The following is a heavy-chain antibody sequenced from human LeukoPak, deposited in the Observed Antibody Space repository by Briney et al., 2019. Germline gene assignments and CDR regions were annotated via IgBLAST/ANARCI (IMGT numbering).Heavy chain of an antibody. D-gene: IGHD2-2*02. CDR2: VYPGDSDT. Sequence: GESLKISCKGSGYSFTSYWIGWVRQMPGQGLEWMGIVYPGDSDTRYSPSFQGLVTISDDKSINTAYLQWSGLQASDNAIYFCARSQGLYGAADYWGQGTLV. CDR3: ARSQGLYGAADY. CDR1: GYSFTSYW. J-gene: IGHJ4*02. V-gene: IGHV5-51*01.